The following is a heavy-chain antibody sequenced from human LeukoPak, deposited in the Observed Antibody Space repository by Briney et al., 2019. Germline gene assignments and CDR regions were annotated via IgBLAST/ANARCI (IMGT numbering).Heavy chain of an antibody. CDR2: ISYSGST. CDR1: GYSISSGYY. J-gene: IGHJ4*02. V-gene: IGHV4-38-2*02. D-gene: IGHD3-10*01. Sequence: SETLSLTCTVSGYSISSGYYWGWIRQPPGKGLEWIGSISYSGSTNYNPSLKSRVTISVDTSKNQFSLKLSSVAAADTAVYYCARSTYYYGSGSWEGSYYFDYWGQGTLVTVSS. CDR3: ARSTYYYGSGSWEGSYYFDY.